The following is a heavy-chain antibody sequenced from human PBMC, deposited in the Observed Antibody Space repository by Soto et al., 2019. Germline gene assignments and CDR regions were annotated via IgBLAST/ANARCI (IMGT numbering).Heavy chain of an antibody. CDR3: ARDLEAPDYYYYGMDV. CDR2: IYYSGST. V-gene: IGHV4-31*03. J-gene: IGHJ6*02. Sequence: PSETLCLTCTVSGGSISSGGYCWSWIRQHPGKGLEWIGYIYYSGSTYYNPSLKSRVTISVDTSKNQFSLKLSSVTAADTAVYYCARDLEAPDYYYYGMDVWGQGTTVTVSS. CDR1: GGSISSGGYC.